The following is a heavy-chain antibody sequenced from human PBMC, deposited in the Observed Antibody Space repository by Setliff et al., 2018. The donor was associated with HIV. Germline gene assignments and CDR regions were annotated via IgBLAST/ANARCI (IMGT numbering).Heavy chain of an antibody. Sequence: SETLSLTCTVSGGSISSSRYYWGWIRQPPGKGLEWIASIYFSGNTRYNPSLKSRVTISVTTSKNQFSLKLRSVTASDTAVYYCARQPHDFDSSGFDYWGQGIPVTVSS. D-gene: IGHD3-22*01. CDR1: GGSISSSRYY. V-gene: IGHV4-39*01. J-gene: IGHJ4*02. CDR2: IYFSGNT. CDR3: ARQPHDFDSSGFDY.